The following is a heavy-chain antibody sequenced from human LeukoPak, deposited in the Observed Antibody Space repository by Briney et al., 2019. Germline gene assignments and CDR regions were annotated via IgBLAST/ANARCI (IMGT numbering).Heavy chain of an antibody. Sequence: SETLSLTCAVYGGSFSGYYWSWIRQPPGKGLEWVGEINHSGSTNYNPSLKSRVTISVDTYKNQFPLKPSSVNTEDTAVYYCTRGYYSSGSYYTVIKTPQAGYYYMDVWGKGTTVTFSS. CDR2: INHSGST. V-gene: IGHV4-34*01. J-gene: IGHJ6*03. D-gene: IGHD3-10*01. CDR3: TRGYYSSGSYYTVIKTPQAGYYYMDV. CDR1: GGSFSGYY.